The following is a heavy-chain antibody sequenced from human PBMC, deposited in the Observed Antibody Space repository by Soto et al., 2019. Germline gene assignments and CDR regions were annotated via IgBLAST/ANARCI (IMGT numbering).Heavy chain of an antibody. CDR3: ARDLWGYCGTDCYPLDV. V-gene: IGHV4-59*01. CDR2: IYDSGST. D-gene: IGHD2-21*02. Sequence: SETLSLTCTVSGGSISNYYWSWVRQPPGKGLEWIGYIYDSGSTNYNPSLKSRVTISVDTSKNQFYLKVNSVTAADTAVYYCARDLWGYCGTDCYPLDVWGQGTTVTVSS. J-gene: IGHJ6*02. CDR1: GGSISNYY.